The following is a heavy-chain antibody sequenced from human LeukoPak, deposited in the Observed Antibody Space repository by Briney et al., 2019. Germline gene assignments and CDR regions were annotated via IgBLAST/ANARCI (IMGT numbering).Heavy chain of an antibody. Sequence: QPGGSLRLSCAASGFTFSSYAMSWVRQAPGKGLEWVSAISGMGGSTYYADSVKGRFTICRDNSKNTLYLQMNSLRAEDTAVYYCAGHYYDSSGYYGFEDYWGQGTLVTVSS. CDR1: GFTFSSYA. V-gene: IGHV3-23*01. CDR3: AGHYYDSSGYYGFEDY. CDR2: ISGMGGST. J-gene: IGHJ4*02. D-gene: IGHD3-22*01.